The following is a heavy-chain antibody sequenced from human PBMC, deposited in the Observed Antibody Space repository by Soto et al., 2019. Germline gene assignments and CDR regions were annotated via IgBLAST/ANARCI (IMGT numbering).Heavy chain of an antibody. J-gene: IGHJ5*02. CDR1: GYSFASYW. CDR3: ARHEAFYYDSSGA. V-gene: IGHV5-10-1*01. CDR2: IDPSDSYA. D-gene: IGHD3-22*01. Sequence: GESLKISCKGSGYSFASYWISWVRQMPAKGLEWMGRIDPSDSYANYSPSFQGHVTFSADKSISTAYLQWSSLRASDTAMYYCARHEAFYYDSSGAWGQGTMVTVSS.